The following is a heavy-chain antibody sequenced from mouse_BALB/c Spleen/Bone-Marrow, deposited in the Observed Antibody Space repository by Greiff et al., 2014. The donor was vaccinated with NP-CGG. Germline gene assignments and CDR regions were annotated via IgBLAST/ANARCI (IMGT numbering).Heavy chain of an antibody. D-gene: IGHD1-1*01. CDR3: ARRGGSTYYYAMDY. CDR1: GYAFSNYW. J-gene: IGHJ4*01. CDR2: IYPGAGDT. Sequence: QVQLQQSGAELVRPGSSVKISCKASGYAFSNYWMNWVRQRPGQGLEWIGQIYPGAGDTNYNGKFKGKATLTADKSSSTAYMQLSSLTSEDSAVYCCARRGGSTYYYAMDYWGQGTPVTVSS. V-gene: IGHV1-80*01.